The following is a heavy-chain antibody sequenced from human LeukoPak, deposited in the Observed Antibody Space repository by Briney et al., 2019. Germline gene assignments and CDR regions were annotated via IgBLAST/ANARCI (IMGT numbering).Heavy chain of an antibody. CDR1: GYSFTSYW. Sequence: GEALKIFCKGAGYSFTSYWIGWGRQMPGEGLEGMGIIYPGDSGSRYNPSFQGQVTISADKSTSPAYLQWSSLKASDTAMYYCAKPRRDGYNYEPFDYWGQGALVTVSS. D-gene: IGHD5-24*01. CDR3: AKPRRDGYNYEPFDY. CDR2: IYPGDSGS. J-gene: IGHJ4*02. V-gene: IGHV5-51*01.